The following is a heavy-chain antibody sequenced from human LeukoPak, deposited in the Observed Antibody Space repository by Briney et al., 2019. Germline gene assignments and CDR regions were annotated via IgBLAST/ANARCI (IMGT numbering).Heavy chain of an antibody. D-gene: IGHD5-24*01. Sequence: GGSLRLSCAASGFTFSNFDMHWVRQAPGKGLEWVALISDDGSKKYYADSVKGRFTISRDNSKNTLYLQMNSLRAEDTSLYFCAKDLGDGRTRDYWGQGTLVTVSS. CDR3: AKDLGDGRTRDY. V-gene: IGHV3-30*18. J-gene: IGHJ4*02. CDR1: GFTFSNFD. CDR2: ISDDGSKK.